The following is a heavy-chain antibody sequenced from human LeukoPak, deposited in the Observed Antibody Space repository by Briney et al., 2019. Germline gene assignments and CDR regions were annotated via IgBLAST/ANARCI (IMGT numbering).Heavy chain of an antibody. J-gene: IGHJ4*02. Sequence: GGSLRLSCAASGFTFGTYWMHWVRQAPGKGLVWVSRINGDGSNARYADSVKGRFTISRDNAKNTVYLQMNSLRGEDTAVYYCATRPTDGGFGVLDYWGQGTLVTVSS. D-gene: IGHD3-10*01. V-gene: IGHV3-74*01. CDR2: INGDGSNA. CDR1: GFTFGTYW. CDR3: ATRPTDGGFGVLDY.